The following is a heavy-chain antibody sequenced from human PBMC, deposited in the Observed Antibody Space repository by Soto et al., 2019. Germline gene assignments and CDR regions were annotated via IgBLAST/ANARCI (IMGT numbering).Heavy chain of an antibody. V-gene: IGHV4-59*01. D-gene: IGHD2-21*02. CDR2: IFYSGRSGST. J-gene: IGHJ5*02. CDR1: GGSISSYY. Sequence: SETLSLTCSVSGGSISSYYWSWIRQPPGKGLEWIGYIFYSGRSGSTNYNPSLKSRVIISVDTSKNQFSLKLTSVTAVDKDVYYCAKTALGWFDPWGQGTLVTAPQ. CDR3: AKTALGWFDP.